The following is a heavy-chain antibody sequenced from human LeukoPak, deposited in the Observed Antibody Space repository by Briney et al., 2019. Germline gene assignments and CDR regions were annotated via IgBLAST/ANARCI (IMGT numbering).Heavy chain of an antibody. Sequence: PETRSPACTVAGGSPTSSNYYWGRIRQPPGKGLEWIGTNNYSVSTYYKPSLKRRVTISVDTPKNHLCLKLSSVTAADTVGDYCAIHFWGEDYSSRIAVNGCDTWGQGNLVTVSS. CDR3: AIHFWGEDYSSRIAVNGCDT. J-gene: IGHJ5*02. D-gene: IGHD6-13*01. V-gene: IGHV4-39*01. CDR2: NNYSVST. CDR1: GGSPTSSNYY.